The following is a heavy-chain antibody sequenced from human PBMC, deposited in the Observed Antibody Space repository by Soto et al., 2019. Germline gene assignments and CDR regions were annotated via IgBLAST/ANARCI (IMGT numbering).Heavy chain of an antibody. Sequence: PGGSLRLSCAASGFTFSSYAMSWVRQAPGKGLEWVSAISGSGGSTYYADSVKGRLTISRDNSKNTLYLQMNSLRAEDTAVYYCAKPGVTMVRGRLAEYFQHWGQGTLVTVSS. J-gene: IGHJ1*01. CDR1: GFTFSSYA. CDR3: AKPGVTMVRGRLAEYFQH. D-gene: IGHD3-10*01. V-gene: IGHV3-23*01. CDR2: ISGSGGST.